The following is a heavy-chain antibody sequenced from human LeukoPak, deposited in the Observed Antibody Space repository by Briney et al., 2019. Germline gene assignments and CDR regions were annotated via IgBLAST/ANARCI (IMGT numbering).Heavy chain of an antibody. CDR1: GGSISSGSYY. Sequence: SETLSLTCTVSGGSISSGSYYWSWIRQPAGKGLEWIGRIDTSGSTNYNPSLKSRVTISVDTSKNQFSLKLSSVTAADTAVYCCARSSTVTPFDYWGQGTLVTVSS. J-gene: IGHJ4*02. D-gene: IGHD4-11*01. V-gene: IGHV4-61*02. CDR2: IDTSGST. CDR3: ARSSTVTPFDY.